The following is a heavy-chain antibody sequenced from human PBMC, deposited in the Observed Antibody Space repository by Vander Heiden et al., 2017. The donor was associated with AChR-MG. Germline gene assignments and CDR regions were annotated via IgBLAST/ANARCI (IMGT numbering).Heavy chain of an antibody. CDR1: GFTFSSHS. D-gene: IGHD2-15*01. V-gene: IGHV3-21*01. CDR3: AIRYGSGGSCWGFDY. CDR2: ISSSSSYI. Sequence: EVQLVESGGGLVKPGGSLRLSCAASGFTFSSHSMNWVRQAPGKGLEWVSAISSSSSYIYYADSVKGRFTISRDNAKNSLYLQMNSLRAEDTAVYYCAIRYGSGGSCWGFDYWGQGTLVTVSS. J-gene: IGHJ4*02.